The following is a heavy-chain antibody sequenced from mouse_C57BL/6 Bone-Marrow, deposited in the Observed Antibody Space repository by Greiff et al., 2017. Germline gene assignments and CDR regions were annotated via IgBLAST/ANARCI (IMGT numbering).Heavy chain of an antibody. J-gene: IGHJ3*01. Sequence: EVKVVESGGGLVQSGRSLRLSCATSGFTFSDFYMEWVRQAPGKGLAWIAASRNKANDYTTEYSGSVKGRFIVSRDTSQSILYLQMNALRAEDTAIYYCARDAEVDYYYGSSFPFAYWGQGTLVTVSA. D-gene: IGHD1-1*01. CDR1: GFTFSDFY. V-gene: IGHV7-1*01. CDR2: SRNKANDYTT. CDR3: ARDAEVDYYYGSSFPFAY.